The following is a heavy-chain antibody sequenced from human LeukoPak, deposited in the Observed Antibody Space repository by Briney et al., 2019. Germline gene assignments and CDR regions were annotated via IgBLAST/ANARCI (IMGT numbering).Heavy chain of an antibody. CDR2: ISGSGHDI. CDR3: ARERYHGSGAPRFDY. V-gene: IGHV3-11*06. D-gene: IGHD3-10*01. Sequence: GSLRLSCAASGFTFSDSYMTWVRQAPGKGVEWVAYISGSGHDINYSESAKGRFTISRDNAKNSLYLQMNSLRVEDTALYHCARERYHGSGAPRFDYWGQGTLVTVSS. CDR1: GFTFSDSY. J-gene: IGHJ4*02.